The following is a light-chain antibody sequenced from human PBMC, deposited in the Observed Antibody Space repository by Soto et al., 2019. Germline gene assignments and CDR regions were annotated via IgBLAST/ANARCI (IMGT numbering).Light chain of an antibody. CDR1: SNDVGGYNF. CDR2: DVI. V-gene: IGLV2-14*03. J-gene: IGLJ1*01. CDR3: TSYTSSFTVV. Sequence: QSALTQPASVSGSPGQSITISCTGTSNDVGGYNFVFWYQQHPTKATKLIIYDVINRPSGVSNRFSGSRSGNMASLTISGLQAEDEADYYCTSYTSSFTVVFGIGTTLTVL.